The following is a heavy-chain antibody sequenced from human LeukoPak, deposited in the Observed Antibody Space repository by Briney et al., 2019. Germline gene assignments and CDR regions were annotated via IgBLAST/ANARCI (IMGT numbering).Heavy chain of an antibody. CDR3: ARHGPVQDGYFDY. J-gene: IGHJ4*02. V-gene: IGHV4-34*01. CDR2: INHSGST. Sequence: SETLSLTCAVYGGSFSGYYWSWIRQPPGKGLEWIGEINHSGSTNYNPSLKSRVTISVDASKNQFSLKLSSVTAADTAVYYCARHGPVQDGYFDYWGQGTLVTVSS. D-gene: IGHD2-15*01. CDR1: GGSFSGYY.